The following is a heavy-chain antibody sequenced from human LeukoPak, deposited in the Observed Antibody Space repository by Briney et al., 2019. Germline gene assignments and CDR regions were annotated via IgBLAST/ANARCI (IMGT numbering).Heavy chain of an antibody. CDR1: GDSNSSSSFT. CDR3: ARADMIRARQFYAFDL. V-gene: IGHV6-1*01. Sequence: SQTLSLTYAISGDSNSSSSFTWTWIRQSPSRGLEWLGRTYYMSNWYNDYAVSVKSRLILNPDASKSQFSLHLNFVTPEDTAVYYCARADMIRARQFYAFDLWGQETMVSVSS. J-gene: IGHJ3*01. D-gene: IGHD3-10*01. CDR2: TYYMSNWYN.